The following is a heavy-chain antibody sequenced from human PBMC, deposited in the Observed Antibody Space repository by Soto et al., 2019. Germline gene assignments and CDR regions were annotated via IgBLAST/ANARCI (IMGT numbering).Heavy chain of an antibody. CDR3: ARDRGCSGGSCYSGYYYYGMDV. Sequence: GASVKVSFKASGYTFTGDYMHCVRQAPGQGLEWMGWINPNSGGTNYAQKFQGWVTMTRDTSISTAYMELSRLRSDDTAVYYCARDRGCSGGSCYSGYYYYGMDVWGQGTTVTVSS. V-gene: IGHV1-2*04. CDR1: GYTFTGDY. D-gene: IGHD2-15*01. J-gene: IGHJ6*02. CDR2: INPNSGGT.